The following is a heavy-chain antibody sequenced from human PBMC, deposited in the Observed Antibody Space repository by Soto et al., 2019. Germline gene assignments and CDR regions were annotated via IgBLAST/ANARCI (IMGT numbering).Heavy chain of an antibody. D-gene: IGHD4-4*01. V-gene: IGHV4-59*01. Sequence: SETLSLTCTVSGCSISDYYWSWIRQPPGKGLEWIGYIYYSGSTNYNPSLKSRVTISIDTSKNQFSLKLTSVTAADTAVYSCARGRGNYRYWGQGTLVTVSS. CDR3: ARGRGNYRY. CDR2: IYYSGST. J-gene: IGHJ4*02. CDR1: GCSISDYY.